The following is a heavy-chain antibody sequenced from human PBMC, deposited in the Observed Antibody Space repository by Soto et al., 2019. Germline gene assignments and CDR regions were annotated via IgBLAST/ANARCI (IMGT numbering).Heavy chain of an antibody. D-gene: IGHD5-12*01. CDR1: GFTFSNNG. Sequence: GSLRLSCAASGFTFSNNGMHWVRQAPGKGLEWVAVISYDGGNKFYADSLKGRFTITRDNPKNTLYLQMNSLTAEDTAVYYCAKEADGYSYFDYWGQGTLVTVS. CDR3: AKEADGYSYFDY. V-gene: IGHV3-30*18. CDR2: ISYDGGNK. J-gene: IGHJ4*02.